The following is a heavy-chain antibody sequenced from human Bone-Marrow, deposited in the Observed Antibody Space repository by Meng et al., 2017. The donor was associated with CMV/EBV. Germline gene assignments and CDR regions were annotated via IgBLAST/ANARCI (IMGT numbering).Heavy chain of an antibody. CDR2: INPNSGGT. V-gene: IGHV1-2*02. J-gene: IGHJ4*02. CDR1: VYTFTGYY. Sequence: ASVKVSCKASVYTFTGYYMHWVRQAPGQGLEWMGWINPNSGGTNYAQKFQGRVTMTRDTSISTAYMELSRLRSDDPDVYYCARANGDFWSGYIDYWGQGTLVTVSS. D-gene: IGHD3-3*01. CDR3: ARANGDFWSGYIDY.